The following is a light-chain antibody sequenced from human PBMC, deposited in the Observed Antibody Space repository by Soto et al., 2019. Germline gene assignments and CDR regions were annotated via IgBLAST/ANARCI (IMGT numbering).Light chain of an antibody. J-gene: IGKJ2*01. CDR3: QQYRGSLYT. CDR1: QSVSSSY. V-gene: IGKV3-20*01. CDR2: GAS. Sequence: EIVLTQSPGTLSLSPGERATLSCRASQSVSSSYLAWYQQKPGQAPRLLIYGASSRATGIPDRFSGSGSGTDFTLTISRLEPEDFAVYYCQQYRGSLYTFGQGTKLEIK.